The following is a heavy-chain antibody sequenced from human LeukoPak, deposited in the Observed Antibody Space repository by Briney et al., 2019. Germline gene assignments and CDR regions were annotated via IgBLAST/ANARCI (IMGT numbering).Heavy chain of an antibody. J-gene: IGHJ4*02. Sequence: PSETLSLTCTVSGGSISSSNWWSWVRQPPGKGLEWIGEIYHSGSTNYNPSLKSRVTISVDKSKNQFSLKLSSVTAADTAVYYCARDGYKQGYFDYWGQGTLVTVSS. V-gene: IGHV4-4*02. CDR1: GGSISSSNW. CDR2: IYHSGST. D-gene: IGHD5-24*01. CDR3: ARDGYKQGYFDY.